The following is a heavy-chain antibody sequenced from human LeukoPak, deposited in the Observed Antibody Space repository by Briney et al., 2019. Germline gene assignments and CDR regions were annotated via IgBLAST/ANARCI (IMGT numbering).Heavy chain of an antibody. D-gene: IGHD6-19*01. J-gene: IGHJ4*02. Sequence: SETLSLTCAVYGGSFSGYYWSWIRQPPGKGLEWIGEINHSGGTNYNPSLKSRVTISVDTSKNQFSLKLSSVTAADTAVYYCARRYSSGWRLMPFDYWGQGTLVTVSS. CDR1: GGSFSGYY. CDR2: INHSGGT. V-gene: IGHV4-34*01. CDR3: ARRYSSGWRLMPFDY.